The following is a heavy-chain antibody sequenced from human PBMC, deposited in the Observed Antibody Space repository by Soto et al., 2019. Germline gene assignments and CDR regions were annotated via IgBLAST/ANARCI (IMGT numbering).Heavy chain of an antibody. Sequence: GGSLRLSCAASGFTFSSYGMHWVRQAPGKGLEWVAVISYDGSNKYYADSVKGRFTISRDNSKNTLYLQMNSLRAEDTAVYYCAKETGRNYYYYYGMDVWGQGTTVTVSS. CDR1: GFTFSSYG. CDR2: ISYDGSNK. CDR3: AKETGRNYYYYYGMDV. V-gene: IGHV3-30*18. J-gene: IGHJ6*02.